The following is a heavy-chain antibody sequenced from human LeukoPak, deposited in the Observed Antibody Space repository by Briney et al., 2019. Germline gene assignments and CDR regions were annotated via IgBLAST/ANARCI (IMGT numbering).Heavy chain of an antibody. Sequence: PGGSLRLSCAASGFTFSSYAMSWVRQAPGKGLEWVSAISGSGGSTYYADSVKGRFTISRDNSKNTLYLQMNSLRAEDTAVYYCAKSHGIQLWFSHFDYWGQGTLVTVSS. V-gene: IGHV3-23*01. CDR3: AKSHGIQLWFSHFDY. D-gene: IGHD5-18*01. CDR2: ISGSGGST. CDR1: GFTFSSYA. J-gene: IGHJ4*02.